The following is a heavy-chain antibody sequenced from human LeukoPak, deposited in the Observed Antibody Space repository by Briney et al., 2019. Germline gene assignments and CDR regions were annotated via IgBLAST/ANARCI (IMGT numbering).Heavy chain of an antibody. J-gene: IGHJ6*03. CDR2: ISGSGGST. V-gene: IGHV3-23*01. Sequence: GGSLRLSCAGSGFTFSAYAMSWVRQAPGKGLEWVSAISGSGGSTYYGDSVKGRLTISRDNSKNTLYLQMNSLRAEDTAVYYCAKDRHASYYYYYMDVWGKGTTVTVSS. CDR3: AKDRHASYYYYYMDV. CDR1: GFTFSAYA.